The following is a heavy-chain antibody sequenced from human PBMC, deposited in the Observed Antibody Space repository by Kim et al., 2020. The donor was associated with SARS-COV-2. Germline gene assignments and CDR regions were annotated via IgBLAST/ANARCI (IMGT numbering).Heavy chain of an antibody. D-gene: IGHD1-26*01. CDR2: IDPNSGGT. CDR1: GYTFTDYY. Sequence: ASVKVSCKTSGYTFTDYYMHWVRQAPGQGLEWMGWIDPNSGGTRFSQKFQGRVTVTRDTSISTAYMELSGLRSDYTAVYYCSKSRAFDYWGQGTPVTVSS. J-gene: IGHJ4*02. V-gene: IGHV1-2*02. CDR3: SKSRAFDY.